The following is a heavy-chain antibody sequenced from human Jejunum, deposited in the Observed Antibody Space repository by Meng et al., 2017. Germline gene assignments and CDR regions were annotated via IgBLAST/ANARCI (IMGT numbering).Heavy chain of an antibody. CDR2: LWYNGNTQ. CDR1: GFSFSTYT. Sequence: QLQPVESGVVVVHASMSLSFSGAASGFSFSTYTILWVRQGPGMGLDWVAVLWYNGNTQHYGDTVKGRFTNTRDHSKDTLYLQMDSLRAEDTAVYYCARTPATDWYFDLWGRGTLVTVSS. CDR3: ARTPATDWYFDL. J-gene: IGHJ2*01. V-gene: IGHV3-33*01. D-gene: IGHD2-21*02.